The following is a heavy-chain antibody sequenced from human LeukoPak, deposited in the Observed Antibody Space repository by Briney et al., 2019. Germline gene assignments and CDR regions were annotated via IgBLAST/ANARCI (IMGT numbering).Heavy chain of an antibody. CDR3: ARDFRGVAAAEPYNWFDP. D-gene: IGHD6-13*01. Sequence: GGSLRLSCAASGFTFSSYWMSWVRQAPGKGLEWVANIKQDGSEKYYVDFVKGRFTISRDNAKNSLYLQMNSLRAEDTAVYYCARDFRGVAAAEPYNWFDPWGQGTLVTVSS. CDR2: IKQDGSEK. V-gene: IGHV3-7*01. J-gene: IGHJ5*02. CDR1: GFTFSSYW.